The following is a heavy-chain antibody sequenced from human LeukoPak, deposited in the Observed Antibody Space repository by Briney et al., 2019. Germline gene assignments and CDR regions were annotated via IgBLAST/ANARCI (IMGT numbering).Heavy chain of an antibody. J-gene: IGHJ4*02. CDR2: ISAYNGNT. D-gene: IGHD3-22*01. V-gene: IGHV1-18*01. CDR1: GYDFISYG. CDR3: ARGGEYYDSSGSYFDY. Sequence: GASVKVSCKASGYDFISYGVNWVRQAPGQGLEWMGWISAYNGNTNYAQKLQGRVAMTTDTSTSTAYMELRSLRSDDTAVYYCARGGEYYDSSGSYFDYWGQGTLVTVSS.